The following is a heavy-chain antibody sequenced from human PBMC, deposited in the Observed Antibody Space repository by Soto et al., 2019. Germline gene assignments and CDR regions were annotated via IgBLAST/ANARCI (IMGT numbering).Heavy chain of an antibody. Sequence: EVQLVESGGGLVQQGGSLRLSCAASGYSFSRHSMNWVHQAPGKGLEWVSYISGGSRTIYYADSVKGRFTISRDNAKNSLYLQMSSLRDEDTAVYYCARDRGDGYSVDYWGQGTLVTVSS. CDR3: ARDRGDGYSVDY. V-gene: IGHV3-48*02. D-gene: IGHD4-4*01. CDR1: GYSFSRHS. CDR2: ISGGSRTI. J-gene: IGHJ4*02.